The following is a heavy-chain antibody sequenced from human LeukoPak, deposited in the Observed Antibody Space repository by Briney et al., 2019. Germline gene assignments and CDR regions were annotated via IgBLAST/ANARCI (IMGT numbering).Heavy chain of an antibody. CDR1: GFTFDDYG. CDR2: INWNGGST. Sequence: GGSLRLSFAASGFTFDDYGMSWVRQAPGKGLEWVSGINWNGGSTGYADSVKGRFTISRDNAKNSLYLRMNSLRAEDTALYYCARPTGTLDAFDIWGQGTMVTVSS. CDR3: ARPTGTLDAFDI. J-gene: IGHJ3*02. V-gene: IGHV3-20*03. D-gene: IGHD1-1*01.